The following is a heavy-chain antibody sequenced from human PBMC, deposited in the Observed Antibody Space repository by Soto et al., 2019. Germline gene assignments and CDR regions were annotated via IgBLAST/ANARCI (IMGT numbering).Heavy chain of an antibody. D-gene: IGHD3-16*02. V-gene: IGHV2-5*02. Sequence: QITLKESGPTLVKPTQTLTLTCTFSGFSLSTSGVGVGWIRQPPGKALEWLALIYWDDDKRYSPSLKSRLTITKDTSKNQVVLTMTNMDPVDTATYYCARLSIQEMTNYFDYWGQGTLVTVSS. CDR3: ARLSIQEMTNYFDY. J-gene: IGHJ4*02. CDR2: IYWDDDK. CDR1: GFSLSTSGVG.